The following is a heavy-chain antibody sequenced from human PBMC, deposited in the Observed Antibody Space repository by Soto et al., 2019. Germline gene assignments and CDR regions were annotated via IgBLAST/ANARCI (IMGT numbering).Heavy chain of an antibody. V-gene: IGHV1-69*13. CDR1: GGTFSSYA. CDR3: AREEAYSSMDDAFDI. J-gene: IGHJ3*02. D-gene: IGHD6-13*01. Sequence: SVKVSCKASGGTFSSYAISWVRQAPGQGLEWMGGIIPIFGTANYAQKFQGRVTITADESTSTAYMELSSLRSEDTAVYYCAREEAYSSMDDAFDIWGQGTMVAVSS. CDR2: IIPIFGTA.